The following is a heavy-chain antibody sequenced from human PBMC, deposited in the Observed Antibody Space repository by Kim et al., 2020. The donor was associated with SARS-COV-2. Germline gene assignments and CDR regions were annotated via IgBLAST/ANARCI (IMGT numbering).Heavy chain of an antibody. CDR2: INHSGST. CDR3: ARGGRWLQGSCYYYGMDV. J-gene: IGHJ6*02. CDR1: GGSFSGYY. Sequence: SETLSLTCAVYGGSFSGYYWSWIRQPPGKGLEWIGEINHSGSTNYNPSLKSRVTISVDTSKNQFSLKLSSVTAADTAVYYCARGGRWLQGSCYYYGMDVWGQGTTVTVSS. V-gene: IGHV4-34*01. D-gene: IGHD5-12*01.